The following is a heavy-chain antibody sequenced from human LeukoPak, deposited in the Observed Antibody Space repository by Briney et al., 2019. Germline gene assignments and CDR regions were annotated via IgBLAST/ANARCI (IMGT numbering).Heavy chain of an antibody. CDR3: ARGGLTIFGVIFTEDYYLDC. CDR1: GFTFSNYS. V-gene: IGHV3-21*01. Sequence: PGGSLRLSCAASGFTFSNYSMNWVRQAPGKGLEWVSSISGSSTYIYYADSVKGRFTISRDNAKNSLYLQMNSLRAEHTAVYYCARGGLTIFGVIFTEDYYLDCWGQGTLVTVSS. CDR2: ISGSSTYI. D-gene: IGHD3-3*01. J-gene: IGHJ4*02.